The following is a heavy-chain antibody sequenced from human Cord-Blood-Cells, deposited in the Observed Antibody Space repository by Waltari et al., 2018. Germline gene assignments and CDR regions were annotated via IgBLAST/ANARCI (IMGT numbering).Heavy chain of an antibody. J-gene: IGHJ4*02. Sequence: EVQLLESGGGLVQPGGSLRLSCAASGFTFSSYAMSWVLPAPRQGLEWVSAISGSGGRTYYEDPVKGRFTISRDNSKNTLYLQMNSLRAEDTAVYYCAKDGEGLRFLEWLLFDYWGQGTLVTVSS. CDR2: ISGSGGRT. D-gene: IGHD3-3*01. CDR3: AKDGEGLRFLEWLLFDY. CDR1: GFTFSSYA. V-gene: IGHV3-23*01.